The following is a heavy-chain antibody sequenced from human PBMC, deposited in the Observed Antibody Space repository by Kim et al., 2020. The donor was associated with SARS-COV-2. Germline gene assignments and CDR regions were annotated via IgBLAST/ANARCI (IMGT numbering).Heavy chain of an antibody. Sequence: ASVKVSCKASGYIFGQFGLHWLRQAPGQRPEWMGWVYPANGVTRYAQQFEGRVAITGDTSANTAYMELTSLNSEDTAVYYCARAMELLFYFFDYWGQGTL. J-gene: IGHJ4*02. CDR3: ARAMELLFYFFDY. V-gene: IGHV1-3*01. CDR2: VYPANGVT. CDR1: GYIFGQFG. D-gene: IGHD3-16*02.